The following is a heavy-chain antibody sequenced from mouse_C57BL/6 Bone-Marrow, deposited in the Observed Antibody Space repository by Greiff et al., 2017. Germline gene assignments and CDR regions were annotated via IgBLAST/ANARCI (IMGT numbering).Heavy chain of an antibody. Sequence: VQLQQSGAELVRPGASVKLSCTASGFNIKDDYMHWVKQRPEQGLEWIGWIDPENGDTEYASKFQGKATITADTSSNTAYLQLSSLTSEDTAVYCCTTDGNCEFAYWGQGTLVTVSA. CDR3: TTDGNCEFAY. CDR2: IDPENGDT. CDR1: GFNIKDDY. V-gene: IGHV14-4*01. D-gene: IGHD2-1*01. J-gene: IGHJ3*01.